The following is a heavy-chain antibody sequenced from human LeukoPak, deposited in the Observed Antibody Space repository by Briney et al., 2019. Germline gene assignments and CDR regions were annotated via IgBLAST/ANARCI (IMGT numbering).Heavy chain of an antibody. Sequence: TSETLSLTCAVSGGSISNNNWWSWVRQPPGMGLEWIGEIYHGGSTNYNPSLKSRVTMSVDRSKNQFSLKLSSVTAADTAVYYCARHVGNSGSGSYLTYFDYWGQGTLVTVSS. CDR3: ARHVGNSGSGSYLTYFDY. J-gene: IGHJ4*02. V-gene: IGHV4-4*02. D-gene: IGHD3-10*01. CDR2: IYHGGST. CDR1: GGSISNNNW.